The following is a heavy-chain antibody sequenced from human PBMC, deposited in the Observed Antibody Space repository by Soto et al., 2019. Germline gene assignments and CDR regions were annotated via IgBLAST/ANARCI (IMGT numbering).Heavy chain of an antibody. Sequence: SETLSLTCTVSGGSISSSSYYWGWIRQPPGKGLEWIGSIYYSGSTYYNPSLKSRVTISVDTSKNQFSLKLSSVTAADTAVYYCARSTGTLTHLREFDYWGQGTMVTVSS. D-gene: IGHD7-27*01. CDR2: IYYSGST. CDR3: ARSTGTLTHLREFDY. J-gene: IGHJ4*02. CDR1: GGSISSSSYY. V-gene: IGHV4-39*01.